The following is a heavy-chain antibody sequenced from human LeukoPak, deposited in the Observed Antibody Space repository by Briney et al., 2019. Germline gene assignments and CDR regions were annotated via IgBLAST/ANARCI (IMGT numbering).Heavy chain of an antibody. CDR3: AKDLSSVTTITDYYYYMDV. D-gene: IGHD5-12*01. V-gene: IGHV3-30*02. J-gene: IGHJ6*03. CDR2: IQYDGSKK. CDR1: GFTFSSNG. Sequence: GGSLRLSCVASGFTFSSNGMHWVRQAPGKGLEWVTFIQYDGSKKYYADSVKGRFTISRDNSKNTLYLQMNSLRAEDTAVYYCAKDLSSVTTITDYYYYMDVWGKGTTVTVSS.